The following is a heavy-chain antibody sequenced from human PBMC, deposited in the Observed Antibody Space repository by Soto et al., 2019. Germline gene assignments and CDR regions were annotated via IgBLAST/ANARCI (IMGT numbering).Heavy chain of an antibody. D-gene: IGHD5-12*01. CDR3: ARLIVAPGGSFDY. J-gene: IGHJ4*02. Sequence: QLQLQESGPGLVKPSETLSLTCTVSGGSISSSIYYWGWIRQPPGKGLEWIGSIYYSGSTYYNPSLKSRVTISVDTPKNQFSLKLTSVTAADTAVYYCARLIVAPGGSFDYWGQGTLVTVSS. CDR1: GGSISSSIYY. V-gene: IGHV4-39*01. CDR2: IYYSGST.